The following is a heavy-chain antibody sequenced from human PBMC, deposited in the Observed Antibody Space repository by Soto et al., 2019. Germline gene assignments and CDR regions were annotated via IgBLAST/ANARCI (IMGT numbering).Heavy chain of an antibody. CDR2: SNHSGST. Sequence: QVQLQQWGAGLLKPSETLSLTCAVYGGSFSGYYWSCIRQPPGKGLEWIGESNHSGSTNYNPSLKSRVTISVDTSKTQFSLKLSSVTAADTAVYYCARGRVHRGYIVVVVAAQRPVHWFDPWGQGPLVTVSS. D-gene: IGHD2-15*01. J-gene: IGHJ5*02. CDR3: ARGRVHRGYIVVVVAAQRPVHWFDP. V-gene: IGHV4-34*01. CDR1: GGSFSGYY.